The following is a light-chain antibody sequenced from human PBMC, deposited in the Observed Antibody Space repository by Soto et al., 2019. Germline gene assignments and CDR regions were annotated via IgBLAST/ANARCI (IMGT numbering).Light chain of an antibody. CDR2: GNS. CDR1: SSNIGAGYD. J-gene: IGLJ2*01. CDR3: QSYDSSHVV. V-gene: IGLV1-40*01. Sequence: QSVLTQPPSVSGAPGQRVTISCTGSSSNIGAGYDVHWYQQLPGTAPKLLIYGNSNRPSGVPDRFSGSKSGTSASLAITGLQAEDEADYYCQSYDSSHVVFGGGTKVTVL.